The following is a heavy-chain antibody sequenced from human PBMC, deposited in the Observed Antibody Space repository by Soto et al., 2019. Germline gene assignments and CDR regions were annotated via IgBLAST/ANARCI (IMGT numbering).Heavy chain of an antibody. D-gene: IGHD2-2*02. Sequence: QVQLVESGGGLVKPGGSLRLSCAASGFTFSDYYMSWIRQAPGKGLERVSYISSSGSTIYYADSVKGRFTISRDNAKNSLYLQMNSLRAEDTAVYYCATTPGYCSSTSCYTRFQTHYYMDVWGKGTTVTVSS. V-gene: IGHV3-11*01. CDR3: ATTPGYCSSTSCYTRFQTHYYMDV. CDR2: ISSSGSTI. CDR1: GFTFSDYY. J-gene: IGHJ6*03.